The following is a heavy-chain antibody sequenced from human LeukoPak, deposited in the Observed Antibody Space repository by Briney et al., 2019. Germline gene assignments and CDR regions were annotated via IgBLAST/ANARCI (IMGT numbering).Heavy chain of an antibody. CDR3: ARGGGMVFGVLND. CDR1: RYTFTGHY. V-gene: IGHV1-2*02. CDR2: INPSSGDT. D-gene: IGHD3-3*01. J-gene: IGHJ4*02. Sequence: ASVKVPCKASRYTFTGHYIHWVRQAPGQGLEWMGWINPSSGDTNYAQKFQGRVTMTRDTSITTAYMELSRLRSDDTAVYFCARGGGMVFGVLNDWGQGTLVTVSP.